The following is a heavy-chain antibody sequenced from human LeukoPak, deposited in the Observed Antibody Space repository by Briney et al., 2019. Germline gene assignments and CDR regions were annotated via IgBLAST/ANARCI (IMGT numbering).Heavy chain of an antibody. V-gene: IGHV3-7*01. CDR1: GFTGSNNY. Sequence: PGGSLRLSCAASGFTGSNNYVSWVRQAPGKGLEWVANIKQDGSEKYYVDSVKGRFTISRDNAKNSLYLQMNSLRAEDTAVYYCARGTGYYYDDAFDIWGQGTMVTVSS. D-gene: IGHD3-22*01. J-gene: IGHJ3*02. CDR3: ARGTGYYYDDAFDI. CDR2: IKQDGSEK.